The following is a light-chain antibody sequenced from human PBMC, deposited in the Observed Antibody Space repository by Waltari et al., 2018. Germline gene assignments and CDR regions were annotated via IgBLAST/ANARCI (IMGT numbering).Light chain of an antibody. V-gene: IGLV2-14*03. CDR1: SGDLGGYDL. CDR3: SSYSDSSTPVL. CDR2: DVF. J-gene: IGLJ2*01. Sequence: QSALTQPASVSGSPGQSIAISCTGSSGDLGGYDLVYWYQQHPGEAPKLIIYDVFNRPSGISGRFSGSKSGNTASLTISGLQTDDEANYYCSSYSDSSTPVLFGGGTTVTVL.